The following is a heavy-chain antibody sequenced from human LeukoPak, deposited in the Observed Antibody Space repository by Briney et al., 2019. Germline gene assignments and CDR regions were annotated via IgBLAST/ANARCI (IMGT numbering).Heavy chain of an antibody. V-gene: IGHV3-7*04. CDR1: GFTFSSYW. D-gene: IGHD1-20*01. Sequence: PGGSLRLSCVGSGFTFSSYWMTWVRQAPGKGLEWVANMRQGGSEIYYVDSVKGRFTISRDNGKKSLFLHTNSLRADDTALYYCARGPVASRGITGIDVGVDLWGQGTLVSVSS. CDR2: MRQGGSEI. CDR3: ARGPVASRGITGIDVGVDL. J-gene: IGHJ5*02.